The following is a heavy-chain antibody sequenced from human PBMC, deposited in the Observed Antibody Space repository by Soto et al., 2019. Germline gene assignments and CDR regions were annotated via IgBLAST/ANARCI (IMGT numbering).Heavy chain of an antibody. CDR1: GFTFDDYG. J-gene: IGHJ4*02. D-gene: IGHD3-3*01. V-gene: IGHV3-9*01. CDR3: ARVKEWSGPLDY. CDR2: ISWNSGSI. Sequence: DVQLVESGGGLVQPGRSLRLSCAVSGFTFDDYGMHWVRQAPGKGLEWVSRISWNSGSIDYANSVKGRFTISRDNAKNSLYLQMNSLRPEDAALYYCARVKEWSGPLDYWGQGTLVSVSS.